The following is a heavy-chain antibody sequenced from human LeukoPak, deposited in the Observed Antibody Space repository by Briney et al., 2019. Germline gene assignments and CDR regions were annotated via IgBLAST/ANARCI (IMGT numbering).Heavy chain of an antibody. CDR1: GFTFSSYS. J-gene: IGHJ4*02. Sequence: GGSLRLSCAASGFTFSSYSMNWVRQAPGKGLEWVSSISSSSSYIYYADSVKGRFTISRDNAKNSLYLQMNSLRAEDTAVYYCARVRETLDFDYWGQGTLLTVSS. D-gene: IGHD3-10*01. CDR2: ISSSSSYI. CDR3: ARVRETLDFDY. V-gene: IGHV3-21*01.